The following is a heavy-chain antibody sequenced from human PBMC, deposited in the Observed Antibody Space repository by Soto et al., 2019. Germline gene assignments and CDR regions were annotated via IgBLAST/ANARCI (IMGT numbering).Heavy chain of an antibody. CDR1: GYTFTSYG. CDR3: ARDLTSDYYASSGYGDAFDI. J-gene: IGHJ3*02. D-gene: IGHD3-22*01. Sequence: GASVKVSCKASGYTFTSYGISWVRQAPGQGLEWMGWISAYNGNTNYAQKLQGRVTMTTDTSTSTAYMELRSLRSDDTAVYYCARDLTSDYYASSGYGDAFDIWGQGTMVTVSS. V-gene: IGHV1-18*01. CDR2: ISAYNGNT.